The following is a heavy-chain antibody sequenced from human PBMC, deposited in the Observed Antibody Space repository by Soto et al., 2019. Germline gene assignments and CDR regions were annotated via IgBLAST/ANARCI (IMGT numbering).Heavy chain of an antibody. CDR1: GFTFSSYS. Sequence: EVQLVESGGGLVQPGGSLRLSCAASGFTFSSYSMNWVRQAPGKGLEWVSYISSSSSTIYYADSVKGRFTISRDNAKNSLYLQMNSLRAEDTDVYYCARHPERIAEIGWFDPWGQGTLFTVSS. CDR3: ARHPERIAEIGWFDP. CDR2: ISSSSSTI. V-gene: IGHV3-48*01. D-gene: IGHD6-13*01. J-gene: IGHJ5*02.